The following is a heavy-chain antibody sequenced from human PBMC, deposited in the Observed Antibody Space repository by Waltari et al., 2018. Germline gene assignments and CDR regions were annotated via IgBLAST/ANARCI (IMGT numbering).Heavy chain of an antibody. CDR2: IYTSGST. Sequence: QVQLQESGPGLVKPSETLSLTYTVSGGSISSYYWSWIRQPPGKGLEWIGYIYTSGSTNYNPSLKSRVTISVDTSKNQFSLKLSSVTAADTAVYYCASTPHCGGDCYYLDYWGQGTLVTVSS. CDR3: ASTPHCGGDCYYLDY. CDR1: GGSISSYY. J-gene: IGHJ4*02. D-gene: IGHD2-21*01. V-gene: IGHV4-4*09.